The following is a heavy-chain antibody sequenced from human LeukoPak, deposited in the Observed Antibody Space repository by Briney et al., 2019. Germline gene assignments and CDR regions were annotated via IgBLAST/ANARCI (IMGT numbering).Heavy chain of an antibody. D-gene: IGHD2-2*01. J-gene: IGHJ3*02. CDR1: GGSISSGDYY. CDR3: AVVPAANDAFDI. Sequence: SGTLSLTCTVSGGSISSGDYYWSWIRQPPGKGLEWIGYIYYSGSTYYNPSLKSRATISVDTSKDQFSLKLSSVTAADTAVYYCAVVPAANDAFDIWGQGTMVTVSS. V-gene: IGHV4-30-4*01. CDR2: IYYSGST.